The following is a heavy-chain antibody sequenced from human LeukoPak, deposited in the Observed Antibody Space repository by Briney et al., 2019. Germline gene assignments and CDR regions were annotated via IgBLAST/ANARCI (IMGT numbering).Heavy chain of an antibody. J-gene: IGHJ5*02. V-gene: IGHV3-23*01. D-gene: IGHD3-9*01. CDR1: GFTFSSNA. CDR3: AKEGDILTGYPRNWFDP. Sequence: PGGSLRLSCAASGFTFSSNAMSWVRQAPGKGLEWVSAISGSGGSTYYADSVKGRFTISRDNSKNTLYLQMNSLRAEDTAVYYCAKEGDILTGYPRNWFDPWGQGTLVTVAS. CDR2: ISGSGGST.